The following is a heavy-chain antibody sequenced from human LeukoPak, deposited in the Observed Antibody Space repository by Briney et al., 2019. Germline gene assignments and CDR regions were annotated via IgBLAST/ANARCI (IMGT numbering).Heavy chain of an antibody. Sequence: PSETLSLTCTVSGGAISNYYRSWIRQPPGKGLEWIGNIYYSGSTNYNPSLKSRVTISVDTSKNQFSLKLSSVTAADTAVYYCARKKFIAAGGFDPWGQGTLVTVSS. D-gene: IGHD6-6*01. V-gene: IGHV4-59*01. CDR3: ARKKFIAAGGFDP. J-gene: IGHJ5*02. CDR2: IYYSGST. CDR1: GGAISNYY.